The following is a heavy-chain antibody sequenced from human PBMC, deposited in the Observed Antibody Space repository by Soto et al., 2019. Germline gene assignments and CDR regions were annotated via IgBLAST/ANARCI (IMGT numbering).Heavy chain of an antibody. J-gene: IGHJ4*02. Sequence: QVHLVQSGTEVRKPGSSVTVSCKASGGTFSNYVVNWVRQAPGQGLEWMGRIIPISGAANYAQKFQGRVTITADKSTSTSYMELSSLRSEDTAVYYCARDMTRTVVPYFDFWGQGTLVTVSS. CDR3: ARDMTRTVVPYFDF. CDR2: IIPISGAA. V-gene: IGHV1-69*06. D-gene: IGHD1-7*01. CDR1: GGTFSNYV.